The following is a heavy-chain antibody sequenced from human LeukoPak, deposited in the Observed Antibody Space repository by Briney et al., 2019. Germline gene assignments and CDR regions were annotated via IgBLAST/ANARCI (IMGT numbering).Heavy chain of an antibody. CDR3: ARDYGLQRVFDY. CDR1: GYTFTTYA. J-gene: IGHJ4*02. CDR2: INADNDNT. V-gene: IGHV1-3*01. D-gene: IGHD1-1*01. Sequence: ASVKVSCTASGYTFTTYAMHWVRQAPGQRLEWMGWINADNDNTKYSQKFQGRVTITRDTSASTVYMELSSLRAEDTAVYYCARDYGLQRVFDYWGQGILVTFSS.